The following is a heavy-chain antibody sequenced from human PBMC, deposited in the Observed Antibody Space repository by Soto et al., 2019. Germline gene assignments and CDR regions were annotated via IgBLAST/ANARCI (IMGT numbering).Heavy chain of an antibody. V-gene: IGHV1-2*02. CDR2: IGPESGAT. D-gene: IGHD5-12*01. CDR1: GYTFTGHY. J-gene: IGHJ4*02. Sequence: ASVKVSCKASGYTFTGHYIHWVRQAPEQGPEWMGEIGPESGATRYAQKFQGRVTMTMDMSITTGYMELSNLSPDDAAVYYCGRGRSGQIVVFYWAQGTPVTVSS. CDR3: GRGRSGQIVVFY.